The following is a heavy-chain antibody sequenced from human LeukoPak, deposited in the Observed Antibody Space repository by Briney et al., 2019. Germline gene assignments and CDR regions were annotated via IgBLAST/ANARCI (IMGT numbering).Heavy chain of an antibody. J-gene: IGHJ6*02. V-gene: IGHV3-7*01. CDR3: ATYTHWVAGDV. CDR1: GSTITDSW. D-gene: IGHD3-16*01. Sequence: GGSLRLSCAASGSTITDSWMSWVRQAPGTGLGCVANMTQDGSAKDYVDSVKGRFTISRDNARNSLYLQMSSLRAEDTAVYYCATYTHWVAGDVWGQGTTVTVSS. CDR2: MTQDGSAK.